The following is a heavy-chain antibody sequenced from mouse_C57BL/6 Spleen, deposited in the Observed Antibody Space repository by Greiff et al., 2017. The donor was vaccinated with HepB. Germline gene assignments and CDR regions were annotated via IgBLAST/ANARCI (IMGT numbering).Heavy chain of an antibody. J-gene: IGHJ3*01. CDR2: IDPSDSYT. Sequence: VQLQQPGAELVKPGASVKLSCKASGYTFTSYWMQWVKQRPGQGLEWIGEIDPSDSYTNYKQKFKGKATLTVDTYTSTAYMKLSSLTSEDSAVYYCARGAYSNYWFAYWGQGTLVTVSA. CDR3: ARGAYSNYWFAY. CDR1: GYTFTSYW. V-gene: IGHV1-50*01. D-gene: IGHD2-5*01.